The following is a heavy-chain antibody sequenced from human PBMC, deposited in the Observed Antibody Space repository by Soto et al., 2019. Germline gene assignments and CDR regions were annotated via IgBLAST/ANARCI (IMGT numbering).Heavy chain of an antibody. CDR3: ARDLPPPDILTGYPYFGGIDY. Sequence: GGSLRLSCAASGFTFSIYAMHWVRQAPGKGLEWVAVISYDGSNKYYADSVKGRFTISRDNSKNTLYLQMNSLRTEDTAVYYCARDLPPPDILTGYPYFGGIDYWGQGTLVTVSS. V-gene: IGHV3-30-3*01. J-gene: IGHJ4*02. CDR1: GFTFSIYA. CDR2: ISYDGSNK. D-gene: IGHD3-9*01.